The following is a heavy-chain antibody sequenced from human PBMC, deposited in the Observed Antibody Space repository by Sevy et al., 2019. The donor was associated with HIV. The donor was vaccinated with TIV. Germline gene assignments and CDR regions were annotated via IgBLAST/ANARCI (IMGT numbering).Heavy chain of an antibody. CDR1: GFTFDDYA. CDR2: ISWNSGSI. CDR3: AKDTGYCISTSCSKYGMDV. V-gene: IGHV3-9*01. Sequence: GGCLRLSCAASGFTFDDYAIHWVRQAPGKGLEWVSGISWNSGSIGYADSVKGRFTISRDNAKNSLYLQMNSLRAEDTALYYCAKDTGYCISTSCSKYGMDVWGQGTTVTVSS. J-gene: IGHJ6*02. D-gene: IGHD2-2*01.